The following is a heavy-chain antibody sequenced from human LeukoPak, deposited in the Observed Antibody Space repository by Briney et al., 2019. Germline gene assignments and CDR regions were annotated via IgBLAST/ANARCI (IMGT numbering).Heavy chain of an antibody. D-gene: IGHD3-16*01. Sequence: SETLSLTCAVYGGSFSGYYWSWIRQPPGKGLEWIGEINHSGSTNYNPSLKSRATISVDTSKNQFSLKLSSVTAADTAVYYCARGLRLQLRSWFDPWGQGTLVTVSS. CDR3: ARGLRLQLRSWFDP. V-gene: IGHV4-34*01. J-gene: IGHJ5*02. CDR2: INHSGST. CDR1: GGSFSGYY.